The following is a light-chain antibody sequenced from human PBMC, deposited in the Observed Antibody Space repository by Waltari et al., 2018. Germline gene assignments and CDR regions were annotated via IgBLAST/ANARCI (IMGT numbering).Light chain of an antibody. CDR3: HQRSNWPIT. Sequence: EIVMTQSPATLSVSPGERATLPCRASQSVSSNLAWYQQKPGQAPRLLVYGASNRATGIPARFSGSGSGTDFTLTIDSLESEDFAVYYCHQRSNWPITFGQGTRLEIK. V-gene: IGKV3-11*01. CDR2: GAS. J-gene: IGKJ5*01. CDR1: QSVSSN.